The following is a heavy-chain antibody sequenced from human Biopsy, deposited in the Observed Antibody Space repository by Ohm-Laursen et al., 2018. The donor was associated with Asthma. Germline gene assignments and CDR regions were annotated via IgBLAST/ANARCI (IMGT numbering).Heavy chain of an antibody. Sequence: SSVKVSCKAPGGTLSNFAISWVRQAPGQGLEWLRGIMTVFGTTNYAQKFQGRVTITADESTSTAYMEVTSLRSEDTAIYYCARCQVGYSSGWSLLLKKIYYSGMDVWGQGTAVTVSS. CDR1: GGTLSNFA. V-gene: IGHV1-69*01. D-gene: IGHD6-19*01. J-gene: IGHJ6*02. CDR2: IMTVFGTT. CDR3: ARCQVGYSSGWSLLLKKIYYSGMDV.